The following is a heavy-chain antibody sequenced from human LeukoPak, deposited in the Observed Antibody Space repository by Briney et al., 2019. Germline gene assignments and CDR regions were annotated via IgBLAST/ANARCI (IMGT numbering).Heavy chain of an antibody. J-gene: IGHJ6*02. Sequence: PSETLSLTCAVYGGSFSGYYWSWIRQPPGKGLEWIGGINHSGSTNYNPSLKSRVTTSVDTSKNQFSLKLSSVTAADTAVYYCARVPTRYGSGSYYYYGMDVWGQGTTATVSS. V-gene: IGHV4-34*01. CDR2: INHSGST. CDR3: ARVPTRYGSGSYYYYGMDV. CDR1: GGSFSGYY. D-gene: IGHD3-10*01.